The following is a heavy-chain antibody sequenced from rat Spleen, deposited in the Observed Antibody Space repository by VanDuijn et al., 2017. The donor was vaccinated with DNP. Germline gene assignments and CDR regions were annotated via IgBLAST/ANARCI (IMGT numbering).Heavy chain of an antibody. CDR1: GYTFTSYY. J-gene: IGHJ1*01. CDR3: ARRRLPYWYFDF. CDR2: INTGSGGT. V-gene: IGHV1-43*01. D-gene: IGHD1-4*01. Sequence: QIQLQQSGAELTKPGSSVRISCKASGYTFTSYYISWIKQTTGQGLECIGYINTGSGGTNYNEKFKGKATLTVDKSSSTAFMQLSSLTPDDSAVYYCARRRLPYWYFDFWGPGTMVTVSS.